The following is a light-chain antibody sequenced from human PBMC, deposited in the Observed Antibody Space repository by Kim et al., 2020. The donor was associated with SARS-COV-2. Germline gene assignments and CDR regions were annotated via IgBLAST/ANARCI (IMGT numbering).Light chain of an antibody. V-gene: IGKV1-5*01. CDR2: DDS. J-gene: IGKJ1*01. CDR1: QGISSW. CDR3: QQYNIDGT. Sequence: SPLVGDRATVPCRASQGISSWLAWYQQKPGKAPKLLIYDDSSWESGVPSRFSGSGSGTKLLITISGFQPNDFAPNYCQQYNIDGTFGQGTKG.